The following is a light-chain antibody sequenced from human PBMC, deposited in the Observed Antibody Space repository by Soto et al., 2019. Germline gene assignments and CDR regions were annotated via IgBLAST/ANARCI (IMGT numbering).Light chain of an antibody. CDR3: QQRSIWVT. J-gene: IGKJ4*01. CDR1: QSVSSY. CDR2: DAS. V-gene: IGKV3-11*01. Sequence: EVVLTQSPTTLSLSPGDRATLSCRASQSVSSYLAWYQQKPGQAPRLLIYDASKRATGIPARFSGSGSGTDFTLTISSLESEDFAVYYCQQRSIWVTFGGGTKVEIK.